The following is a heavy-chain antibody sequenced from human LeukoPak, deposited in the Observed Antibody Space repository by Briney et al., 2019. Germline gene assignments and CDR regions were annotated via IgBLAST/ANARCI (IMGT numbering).Heavy chain of an antibody. CDR2: MNPNTGNT. V-gene: IGHV1-8*01. D-gene: IGHD5-18*01. CDR1: GYTFTSFD. J-gene: IGHJ3*02. CDR3: ARAGPRGYTSAGTFDI. Sequence: ASVKVSCKASGYTFTSFDINWVRQATGQGLEWMGWMNPNTGNTGYAQNFQGRITMTRNTSISTAYMELSSLRSEDTAVYYCARAGPRGYTSAGTFDIWGQGAMVTVSS.